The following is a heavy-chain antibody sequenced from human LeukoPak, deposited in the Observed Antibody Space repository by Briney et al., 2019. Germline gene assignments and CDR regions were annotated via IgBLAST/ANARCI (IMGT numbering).Heavy chain of an antibody. D-gene: IGHD3-22*01. CDR1: GGSFSGYY. J-gene: IGHJ3*02. CDR3: ARHPGYYDSSGYPTGFNAFDI. V-gene: IGHV4-34*01. CDR2: INHSGST. Sequence: RTSETLSLTCAVYGGSFSGYYWSWIRQPPGKGLEWIGEINHSGSTNYNPSLKSRVTISVDTSKNQFSLKLSSVTAADTAVYYCARHPGYYDSSGYPTGFNAFDIWGQGTMVTVSS.